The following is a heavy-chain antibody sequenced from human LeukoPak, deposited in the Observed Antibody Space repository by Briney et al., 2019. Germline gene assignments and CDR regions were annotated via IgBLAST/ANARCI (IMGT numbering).Heavy chain of an antibody. Sequence: AETLSLTCTVSGGSISSSSYYWGWIRQPPGKGLEWIVSIYYSGNTYYNASLKSRVTISGDTSKNQFSLILSSVTAADTAVYYCATPGLARAYWGQGTLVTVSS. V-gene: IGHV4-39*01. CDR3: ATPGLARAY. CDR1: GGSISSSSYY. J-gene: IGHJ4*02. CDR2: IYYSGNT.